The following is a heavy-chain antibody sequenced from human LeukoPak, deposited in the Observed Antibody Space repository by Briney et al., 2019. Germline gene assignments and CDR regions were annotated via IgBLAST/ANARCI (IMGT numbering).Heavy chain of an antibody. D-gene: IGHD4/OR15-4a*01. CDR2: ISGGGGST. CDR3: AKLLVRDYDFDY. J-gene: IGHJ4*02. V-gene: IGHV3-23*01. Sequence: PGGSLRLSCAASGFTFSSYAMSWVRQAPGKGLEWVSAISGGGGSTYYADSVKGRFTISRDNSKNTLYLQVNSLRAEDTAVYYCAKLLVRDYDFDYWGQGTLVTVSS. CDR1: GFTFSSYA.